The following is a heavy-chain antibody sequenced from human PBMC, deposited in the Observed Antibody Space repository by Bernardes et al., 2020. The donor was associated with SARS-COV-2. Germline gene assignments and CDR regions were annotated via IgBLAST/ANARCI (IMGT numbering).Heavy chain of an antibody. CDR2: MGSSGVHM. CDR1: GVTFSSNT. Sequence: GGSRRPCCASSGVTFSSNTMDWGRQAPGKGLEWVASMGSSGVHMFYADSVKGRFTISRDNAKNSLYLQMNSLRAEDTAVYCCAKEIRGFSGYDFWGQGTPVTVSS. V-gene: IGHV3-21*01. CDR3: AKEIRGFSGYDF. D-gene: IGHD5-12*01. J-gene: IGHJ4*02.